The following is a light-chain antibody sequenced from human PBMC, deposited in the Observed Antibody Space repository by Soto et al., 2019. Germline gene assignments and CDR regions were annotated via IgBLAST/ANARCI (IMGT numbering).Light chain of an antibody. CDR1: QTIGSN. CDR3: QQYNNWPPTWT. CDR2: DAS. V-gene: IGKV3-15*01. J-gene: IGKJ1*01. Sequence: EIVMTQSPATLSVSPGERATLSCRASQTIGSNLAWYQQKPGQPPRLLIYDASTRATDIPARFTGSGSGTEFTLTISRLQSEDFAVYYCQQYNNWPPTWTFGQGTKV.